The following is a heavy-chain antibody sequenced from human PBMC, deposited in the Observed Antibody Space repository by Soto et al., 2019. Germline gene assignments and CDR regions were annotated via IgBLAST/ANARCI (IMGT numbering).Heavy chain of an antibody. J-gene: IGHJ6*02. CDR1: GGSISSGDYY. V-gene: IGHV4-61*08. D-gene: IGHD1-26*01. CDR2: IYYSGST. CDR3: ARVMGDYYYYYGMDV. Sequence: SETLSLTCTVSGGSISSGDYYWSWIRQPPGKGLEWIGYIYYSGSTNYNPSLKSRVTISVDTSKNQFSLKLSSVTAADTAVYYCARVMGDYYYYYGMDVWGQGTTVTVSS.